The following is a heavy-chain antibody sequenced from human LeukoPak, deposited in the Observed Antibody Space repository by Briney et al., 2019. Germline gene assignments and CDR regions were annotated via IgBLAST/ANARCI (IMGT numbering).Heavy chain of an antibody. J-gene: IGHJ4*02. CDR1: GFAVSSNY. D-gene: IGHD5-12*01. CDR3: ARDFGGYAYFDY. Sequence: GGSLRLSCAASGFAVSSNYMSWARQAPGKGLEWVSVIYSGGSTYYADSVKGRFTISRDNSKNTLYLQMNSLRAEDTAVYYCARDFGGYAYFDYWGQGTLVTVSS. V-gene: IGHV3-66*02. CDR2: IYSGGST.